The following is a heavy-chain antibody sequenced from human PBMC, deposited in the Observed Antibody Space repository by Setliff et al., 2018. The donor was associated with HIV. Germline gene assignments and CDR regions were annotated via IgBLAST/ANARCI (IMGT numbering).Heavy chain of an antibody. V-gene: IGHV5-51*01. CDR2: IYGDGSDP. Sequence: PGESLKISCKGFGYKFTDYWVGWVRQMPGGGLEWMGVIYGDGSDPRYSPSFQGQVTISVDKSINTAYLRWTSLKASDTALYYCARPQYHQSSDAFDIWGQGTMVTVSS. CDR1: GYKFTDYW. J-gene: IGHJ3*02. CDR3: ARPQYHQSSDAFDI.